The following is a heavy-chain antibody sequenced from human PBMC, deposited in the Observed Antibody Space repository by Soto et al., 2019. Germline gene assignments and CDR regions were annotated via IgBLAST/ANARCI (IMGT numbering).Heavy chain of an antibody. Sequence: EVQLVQSGAEVKKPGESPRISCKGSGYSFTSYWISWVRQMPGKGLEWMGRIDPSDSYTNYSPSFQGHVTISADKSISTAYLQWSSLKASDTAMYYCARTTFICSGGSCYFYWGQGTLVTVSS. CDR2: IDPSDSYT. CDR1: GYSFTSYW. V-gene: IGHV5-10-1*03. CDR3: ARTTFICSGGSCYFY. J-gene: IGHJ4*02. D-gene: IGHD2-15*01.